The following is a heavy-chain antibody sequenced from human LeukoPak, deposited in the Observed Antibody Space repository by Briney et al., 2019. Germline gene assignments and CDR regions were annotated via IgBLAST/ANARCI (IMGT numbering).Heavy chain of an antibody. CDR3: ARGTYYYDSSRYLFPNWFDP. CDR2: IYYSGST. Sequence: SETLSLTCAFYGGSFSGYYWSWIRQPPGKGLEWIGSIYYSGSTYYNPSLKSRVTISVDTSKNQFSLKLSSVTAADTAVYYCARGTYYYDSSRYLFPNWFDPWGQGTLVTVSS. CDR1: GGSFSGYY. D-gene: IGHD3-22*01. V-gene: IGHV4-34*01. J-gene: IGHJ5*02.